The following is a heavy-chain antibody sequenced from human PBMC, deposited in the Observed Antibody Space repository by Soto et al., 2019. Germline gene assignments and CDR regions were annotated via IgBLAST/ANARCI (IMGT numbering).Heavy chain of an antibody. CDR2: INPSDSDS. J-gene: IGHJ4*02. Sequence: GESLKISCKGSGYSFTSYWIGWVRQMPGKGLEWMGIINPSDSDSRYSPSFQGQVTIAADRSINTAYLQWSSLKASDTAMYFCARTMPRGLNDPGWFDYWGQGTVVTVSS. CDR1: GYSFTSYW. CDR3: ARTMPRGLNDPGWFDY. V-gene: IGHV5-51*01. D-gene: IGHD3-10*01.